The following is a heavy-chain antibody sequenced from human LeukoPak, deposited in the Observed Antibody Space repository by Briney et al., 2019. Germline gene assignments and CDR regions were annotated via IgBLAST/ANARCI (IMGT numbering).Heavy chain of an antibody. V-gene: IGHV1-58*02. CDR3: ARDKSGDDSSGPFDY. J-gene: IGHJ4*02. D-gene: IGHD3-22*01. Sequence: SVKVSSKASGFTFSTSAMQWVRQARGQRLECIGWIAVGNGHTNYAQKFQERVSITRDMSTSTVYMELSSLRSEDTAVYYCARDKSGDDSSGPFDYWGQGTLVTVSS. CDR1: GFTFSTSA. CDR2: IAVGNGHT.